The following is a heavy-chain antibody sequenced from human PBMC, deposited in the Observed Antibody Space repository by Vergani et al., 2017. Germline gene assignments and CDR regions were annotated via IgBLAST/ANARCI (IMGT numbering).Heavy chain of an antibody. Sequence: EGQLVESGGDWVQRGGSLRLSCAASGFISSSYWMSWVRQAPGKGLEWVANVNQDGSEKYYVDSVRGRFTISRDNAKNSIYLQMNSLRAEDTATYYCAKHFRGWGIDYWGQGTQVIVSS. CDR2: VNQDGSEK. J-gene: IGHJ4*02. V-gene: IGHV3-7*01. CDR3: AKHFRGWGIDY. CDR1: GFISSSYW. D-gene: IGHD3-16*01.